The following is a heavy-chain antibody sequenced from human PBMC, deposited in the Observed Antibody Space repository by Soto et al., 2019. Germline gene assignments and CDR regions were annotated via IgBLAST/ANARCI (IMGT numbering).Heavy chain of an antibody. J-gene: IGHJ4*02. V-gene: IGHV1-58*01. CDR1: GFTFTSSA. CDR2: IVVGSGNT. Sequence: SVKVSCKASGFTFTSSAVQWVRQARGQRLEWIGWIVVGSGNTNYAQKFQERVTITRDMSTSTAYMELSSLRSEDTAVYYCAADPTYYYDSSGYYQGPNWGQGTLVTVSS. D-gene: IGHD3-22*01. CDR3: AADPTYYYDSSGYYQGPN.